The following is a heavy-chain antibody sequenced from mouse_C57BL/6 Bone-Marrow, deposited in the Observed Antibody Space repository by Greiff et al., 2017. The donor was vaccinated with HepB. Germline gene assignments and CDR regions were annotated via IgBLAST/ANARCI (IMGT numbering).Heavy chain of an antibody. CDR2: IYPGSGST. CDR3: ARSRVYNGYYGEFAY. J-gene: IGHJ3*01. D-gene: IGHD2-3*01. CDR1: GYTFTSYW. Sequence: VQLQQPGAELVKPGASVKMSCKASGYTFTSYWITWVKQRPGQGLEWIGDIYPGSGSTNYNEKFKSKATLTVDTSSSTAYMQLSSLTSEDSAVYYCARSRVYNGYYGEFAYWGQGTLVTVSA. V-gene: IGHV1-55*01.